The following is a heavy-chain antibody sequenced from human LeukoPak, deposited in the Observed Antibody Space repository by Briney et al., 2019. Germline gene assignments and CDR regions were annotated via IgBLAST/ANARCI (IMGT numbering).Heavy chain of an antibody. V-gene: IGHV3-23*01. D-gene: IGHD6-13*01. Sequence: GGSLRLSCAASGFTFSSYAMSWVRQAPGKGLEWVSAISGSGGSTYYADSVKGRFTISRDNSKNTLYLQMTSLRAEDTAVYYCATTPGYSSSRQQSDRVRNGYWGQGTLVTVSS. CDR3: ATTPGYSSSRQQSDRVRNGY. CDR2: ISGSGGST. CDR1: GFTFSSYA. J-gene: IGHJ4*02.